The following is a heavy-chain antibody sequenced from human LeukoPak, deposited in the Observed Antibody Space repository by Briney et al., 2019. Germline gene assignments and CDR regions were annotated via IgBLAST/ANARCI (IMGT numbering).Heavy chain of an antibody. Sequence: GGSLRLSCAASGFTFSSYGMHWVRQAPGKGLEWVAFIRYDGSNKYYADSVKGRFTISRDNSKNTLYLQMNSLRAEDTAVYYCAKDAPYCSGGSSYSVFDYWGQGTLVTVSS. CDR2: IRYDGSNK. J-gene: IGHJ4*02. V-gene: IGHV3-30*02. CDR1: GFTFSSYG. D-gene: IGHD2-15*01. CDR3: AKDAPYCSGGSSYSVFDY.